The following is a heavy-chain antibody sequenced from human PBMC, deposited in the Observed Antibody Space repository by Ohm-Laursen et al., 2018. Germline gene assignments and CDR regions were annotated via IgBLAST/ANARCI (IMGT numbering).Heavy chain of an antibody. V-gene: IGHV4-59*01. Sequence: TLSLTCIVSGGSISSYYWSWIRQPPGKGLEWIGYIYYSGSTNYNPSLKSRVTISVDTSKNQFSLKLSSVTAADTAVYYCARVGIVATGYYGMDVWGQGTTVTVSS. CDR3: ARVGIVATGYYGMDV. J-gene: IGHJ6*02. D-gene: IGHD5-12*01. CDR2: IYYSGST. CDR1: GGSISSYY.